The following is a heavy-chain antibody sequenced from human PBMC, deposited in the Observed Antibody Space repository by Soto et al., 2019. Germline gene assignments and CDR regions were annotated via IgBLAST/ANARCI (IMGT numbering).Heavy chain of an antibody. CDR3: ARDTKSGSYSLDY. D-gene: IGHD1-26*01. CDR1: GFTFNRYA. CDR2: ISSNGGST. Sequence: ELQLVESGGGLVQPGGSLRLSCAASGFTFNRYAMHWVRQAPGKGLEYVSAISSNGGSTYYANSVKGRFTISRDNSKNTLYLQMGSLRADDMAVYYCARDTKSGSYSLDYWGQGTLVTVSS. V-gene: IGHV3-64*01. J-gene: IGHJ4*02.